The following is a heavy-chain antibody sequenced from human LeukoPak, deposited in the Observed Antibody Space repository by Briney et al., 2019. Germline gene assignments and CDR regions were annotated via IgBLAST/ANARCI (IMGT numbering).Heavy chain of an antibody. V-gene: IGHV4-4*07. CDR2: IYTSGST. Sequence: SETLSLTCTVYGGSISSYYWSWIRQPAGKGLEWIGRIYTSGSTNYNPSLKSRVTMSVDTSKNQFSLKLSSVTAADTAVYYCATVRYSGYPGYYYYYMDVWGKGTTVTVSS. CDR3: ATVRYSGYPGYYYYYMDV. D-gene: IGHD5-12*01. CDR1: GGSISSYY. J-gene: IGHJ6*03.